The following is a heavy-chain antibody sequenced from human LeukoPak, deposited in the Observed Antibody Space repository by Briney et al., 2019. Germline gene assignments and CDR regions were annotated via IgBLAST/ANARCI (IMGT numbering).Heavy chain of an antibody. CDR3: ARDSGTTGEVKFDP. Sequence: SETLSLTCTVSGGSISSYYWSWLRQPAGTALEWIGRIYTSGTITYNPSLKSRVTMSVDTSKNQFSLKLSSVTAADTAVYYCARDSGTTGEVKFDPWGQGTLVTVSS. CDR2: IYTSGTI. D-gene: IGHD3-10*01. CDR1: GGSISSYY. J-gene: IGHJ5*02. V-gene: IGHV4-4*07.